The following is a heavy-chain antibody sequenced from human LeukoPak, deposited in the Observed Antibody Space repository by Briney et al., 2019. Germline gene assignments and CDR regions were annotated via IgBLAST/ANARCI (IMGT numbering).Heavy chain of an antibody. CDR1: GFTFSNAW. D-gene: IGHD1-26*01. V-gene: IGHV3-15*01. Sequence: GGSLRLSCAASGFTFSNAWMSWVRQAPGKGLEWVGRIKSKTDGGTTDYAAPVKGRFTISRDNAKNSLYLQMNSLRAEDTAVYYCAREVGASEFDYWGQGTLVTVSS. CDR2: IKSKTDGGTT. CDR3: AREVGASEFDY. J-gene: IGHJ4*02.